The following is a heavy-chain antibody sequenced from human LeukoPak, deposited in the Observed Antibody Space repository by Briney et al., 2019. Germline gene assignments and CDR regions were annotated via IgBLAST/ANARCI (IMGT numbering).Heavy chain of an antibody. D-gene: IGHD2-8*01. J-gene: IGHJ4*02. CDR3: AKDLSGSHDGVFDY. CDR1: GFTFDDYA. V-gene: IGHV3-9*01. Sequence: GGSLRLSCAASGFTFDDYAMHWVRQAPGKGLEWVSGISWNSGSIGYADSVKGRFTISRDNAKNSLYLQMNSLRAEDTALYYCAKDLSGSHDGVFDYWGQGTLVTVSS. CDR2: ISWNSGSI.